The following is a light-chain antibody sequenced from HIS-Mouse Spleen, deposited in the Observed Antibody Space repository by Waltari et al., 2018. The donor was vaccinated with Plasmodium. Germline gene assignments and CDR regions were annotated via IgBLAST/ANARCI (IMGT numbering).Light chain of an antibody. CDR1: SSDVGSYNL. V-gene: IGLV2-23*03. CDR3: CSYAGSSTFVV. J-gene: IGLJ2*01. Sequence: SALTQPASVSGSPGQSITISCPGTSSDVGSYNLFSWYQQHPGQAPKLMIYEGSNRPSGVSNRFSGSKSGNTASLTISGLQAEDEADYYCCSYAGSSTFVVFGGGTKLTVL. CDR2: EGS.